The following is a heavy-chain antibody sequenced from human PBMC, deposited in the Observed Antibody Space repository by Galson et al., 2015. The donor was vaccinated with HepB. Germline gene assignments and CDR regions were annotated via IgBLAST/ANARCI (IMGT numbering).Heavy chain of an antibody. CDR1: GFTVSNNY. V-gene: IGHV3-53*01. J-gene: IGHJ3*01. CDR2: IYSGGST. Sequence: SLRLSCAASGFTVSNNYMTWVRQAPGKGLEWVSVIYSGGSTYYADSVKGRFTISSDNSKNTLYLQMSSLRAEDTAVYYCGRDTRSLGALDVWGQGTMVTVSS. CDR3: GRDTRSLGALDV. D-gene: IGHD3-16*01.